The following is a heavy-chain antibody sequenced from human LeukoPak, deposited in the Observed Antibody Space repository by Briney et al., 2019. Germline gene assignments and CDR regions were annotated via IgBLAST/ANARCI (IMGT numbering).Heavy chain of an antibody. CDR2: IYSGGST. CDR3: AKSGQVTTLSSWFDP. CDR1: GFTVSSNY. J-gene: IGHJ5*02. Sequence: GSLRLSCAASGFTVSSNYMNWVCQAPGKGLEWVSVIYSGGSTYYADSVKGRFTISRDNSKNTLYLQMNSLRAEDTAVYYCAKSGQVTTLSSWFDPWGQGTLVTVSS. V-gene: IGHV3-53*05. D-gene: IGHD4-17*01.